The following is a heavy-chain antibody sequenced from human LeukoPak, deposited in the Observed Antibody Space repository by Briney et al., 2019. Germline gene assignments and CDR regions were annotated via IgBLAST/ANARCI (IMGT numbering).Heavy chain of an antibody. D-gene: IGHD5-24*01. CDR3: ARRASKDGYNYDYYDY. Sequence: GESLQISCKASGFRISNYWIGWVRRMPGEGLEWMGIIYAGDSSTRYNPSCEGQVTVSADKSINTAYMEWSSLKASDTAVYYCARRASKDGYNYDYYDYWGQGTLVSVSS. CDR2: IYAGDSST. J-gene: IGHJ4*02. CDR1: GFRISNYW. V-gene: IGHV5-51*01.